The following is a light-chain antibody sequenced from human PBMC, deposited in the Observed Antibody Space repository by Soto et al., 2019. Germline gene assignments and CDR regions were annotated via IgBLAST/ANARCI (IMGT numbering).Light chain of an antibody. V-gene: IGKV1-39*01. CDR1: RNVDNN. Sequence: DIQMTQSPSSLSASVGDRVTITCRASRNVDNNVNWYQQKPGKAPNLLIYGSSTLYGGVPSRFSGSGSGTAFTLTVSSLHPVDFAVYFCQQSYSSPWTFGLGTKVEI. J-gene: IGKJ1*01. CDR2: GSS. CDR3: QQSYSSPWT.